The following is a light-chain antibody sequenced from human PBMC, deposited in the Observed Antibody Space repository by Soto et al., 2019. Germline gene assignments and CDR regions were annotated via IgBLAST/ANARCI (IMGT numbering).Light chain of an antibody. CDR3: SSYTSSITLVV. CDR1: SSDVGGYDY. CDR2: DVS. V-gene: IGLV2-14*03. J-gene: IGLJ2*01. Sequence: QSVLTQPASVSGSPGQSITISCTGTSSDVGGYDYVSWYQQHPGKAPKLMIYDVSNRPSGVSNRFSGSESGNTASLTISGLQAEDEADYYCSSYTSSITLVVFGGGTKLTVL.